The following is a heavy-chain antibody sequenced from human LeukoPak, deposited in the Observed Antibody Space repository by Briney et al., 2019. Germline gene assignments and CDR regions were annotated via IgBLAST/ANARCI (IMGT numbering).Heavy chain of an antibody. CDR3: AKVPRQHDNWFDP. J-gene: IGHJ5*02. CDR1: GFSFSSFW. CDR2: INERGTEE. Sequence: PGGSLRLSCGASGFSFSSFWMTWVRQPPGKGLEWVANINERGTEEHYVDSVKGRFTISRDNAMNSLYLQMNSLTGEDTAVYYCAKVPRQHDNWFDPWGQGTLVTVSS. D-gene: IGHD6-13*01. V-gene: IGHV3-7*03.